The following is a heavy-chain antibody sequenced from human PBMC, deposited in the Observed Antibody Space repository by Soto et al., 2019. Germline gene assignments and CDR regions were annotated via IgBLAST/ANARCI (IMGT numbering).Heavy chain of an antibody. CDR3: ARDQGRSITCQLDY. D-gene: IGHD2-2*01. Sequence: RGSLRVSCAFSAFTFSTYAMHWVRQAPGKGLEWVAVISYDGSNTYYADSVKGRFTISRDNMLYLQMNSLRAEDTAVYYCARDQGRSITCQLDYWGQGTMVTVSS. V-gene: IGHV3-30-3*01. CDR2: ISYDGSNT. CDR1: AFTFSTYA. J-gene: IGHJ4*02.